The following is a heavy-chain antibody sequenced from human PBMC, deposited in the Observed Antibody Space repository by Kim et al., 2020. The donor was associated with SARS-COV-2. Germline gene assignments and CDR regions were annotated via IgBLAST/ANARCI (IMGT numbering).Heavy chain of an antibody. V-gene: IGHV4-39*01. CDR2: IYYSGST. CDR1: GGSISSSSYY. D-gene: IGHD1-20*01. J-gene: IGHJ3*02. Sequence: SETLSLTCTVSGGSISSSSYYWGWIRQPPGKGLEWIGSIYYSGSTYYNPSLKSRVTISVDTSKNQFSLKLSSVTAADTAVYYCARHYNYVLKVFDIWGQGTMVTVSS. CDR3: ARHYNYVLKVFDI.